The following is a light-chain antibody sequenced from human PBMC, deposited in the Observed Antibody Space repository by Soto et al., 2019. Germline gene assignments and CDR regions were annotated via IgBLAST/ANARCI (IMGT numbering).Light chain of an antibody. CDR1: SSDVGSYNL. V-gene: IGLV2-23*03. CDR3: CSYAGSSTFGPYV. CDR2: EGS. J-gene: IGLJ1*01. Sequence: QSALTQPASVSGSPGQSITISCTGTSSDVGSYNLASWYQQHPGKAPKLMIYEGSKRPSGVSNRFSGSNSGNTASLTISGLQAEDEADYYCCSYAGSSTFGPYVFGTGTKLTVL.